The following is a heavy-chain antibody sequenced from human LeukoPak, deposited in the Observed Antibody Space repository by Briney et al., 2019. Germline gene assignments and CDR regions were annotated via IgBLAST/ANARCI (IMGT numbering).Heavy chain of an antibody. Sequence: GSLRLSCAASGSTVSSNYMSWVRQAPGKGLEWVSVIYSGGSTYYADSVKGRFTISRDNSKNTLYLQMNSLRAEDTAVYYCARDSSGYSGYADWGQGTLVTASS. CDR1: GSTVSSNY. CDR3: ARDSSGYSGYAD. J-gene: IGHJ4*02. V-gene: IGHV3-66*01. D-gene: IGHD5-12*01. CDR2: IYSGGST.